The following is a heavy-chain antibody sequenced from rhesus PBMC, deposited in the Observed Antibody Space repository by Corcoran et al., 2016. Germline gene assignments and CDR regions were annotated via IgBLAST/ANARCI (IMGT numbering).Heavy chain of an antibody. CDR2: LEGWGGSN. V-gene: IGHV4S14*01. CDR3: ARVGSSWSEWDTVGTEWYFDL. D-gene: IGHD5-42*01. Sequence: QVQLQESGPGLVTPSVTLSLTCARSGYSIRSGSYWGWIRHPPGQVLEWLGRLEGWGGSNYLNPSLKSRVNLSVYTSKNQFSQKLSSVTAADTAVYYCARVGSSWSEWDTVGTEWYFDLWGPGTPITISS. CDR1: GYSIRSGSY. J-gene: IGHJ2*01.